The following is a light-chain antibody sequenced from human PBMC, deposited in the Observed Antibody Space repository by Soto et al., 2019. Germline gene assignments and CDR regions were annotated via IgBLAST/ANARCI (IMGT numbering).Light chain of an antibody. CDR3: QQYYSTFIT. Sequence: DIVMTQSPDSLAVSLGERATINCKSSQSILYSSNNKNYLAWYQQKPGQPPKLLIYWASTRESGVPDRFGGSGSGTDFTLTISSLQTEDVAVYYCQQYYSTFITFGHGTRLEI. CDR2: WAS. CDR1: QSILYSSNNKNY. V-gene: IGKV4-1*01. J-gene: IGKJ5*01.